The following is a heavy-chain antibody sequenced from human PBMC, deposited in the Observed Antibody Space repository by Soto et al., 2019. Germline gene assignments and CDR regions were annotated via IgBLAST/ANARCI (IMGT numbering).Heavy chain of an antibody. CDR3: ARAIVDTARVVWFDP. J-gene: IGHJ5*02. CDR1: GFTFTSSA. D-gene: IGHD5-18*01. CDR2: IVVGSGST. V-gene: IGHV1-58*02. Sequence: GASVKVSCKASGFTFTSSAMQWVRQARGQRLEWIGWIVVGSGSTNYAQKFQERVTITRDMSTSTAYMELSSLRSEDTAVYYCARAIVDTARVVWFDPWGQGTLVTVSS.